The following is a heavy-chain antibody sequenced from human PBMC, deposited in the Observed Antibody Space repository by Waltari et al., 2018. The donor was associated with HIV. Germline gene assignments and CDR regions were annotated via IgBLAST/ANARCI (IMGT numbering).Heavy chain of an antibody. D-gene: IGHD3-22*01. CDR1: GGSFSGYY. CDR2: INHSGST. V-gene: IGHV4-34*01. CDR3: ARGAKNYYDSSGYFPYNWFDP. Sequence: QVQLQQWGAGLLKPSETLSLTCAVYGGSFSGYYWRWIRQPPGKGLEWIGEINHSGSTNYNPSLKSRVTISVDTSKNQFSLKLSSVTAADTAVYYCARGAKNYYDSSGYFPYNWFDPWGQGTLVTVSS. J-gene: IGHJ5*02.